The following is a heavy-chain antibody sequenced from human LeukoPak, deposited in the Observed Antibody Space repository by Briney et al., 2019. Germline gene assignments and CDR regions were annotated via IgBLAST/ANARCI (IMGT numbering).Heavy chain of an antibody. CDR1: GFTFSSYW. D-gene: IGHD3-22*01. V-gene: IGHV3-74*01. CDR2: IKSDGKT. CDR3: TRAPSEVGGYYPESFRH. Sequence: GGSLRLSCEASGFTFSSYWMHWVRQAPGKGLVWVSRIKSDGKTNYAASSKGGFTTSRDNAKNTVSPQMDSLRAEDTGVYYCTRAPSEVGGYYPESFRHYGQGTLVTVSS. J-gene: IGHJ1*01.